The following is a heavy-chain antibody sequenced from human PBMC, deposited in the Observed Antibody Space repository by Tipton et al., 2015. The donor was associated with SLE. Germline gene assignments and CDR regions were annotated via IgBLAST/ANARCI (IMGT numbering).Heavy chain of an antibody. J-gene: IGHJ3*02. CDR2: IRYDGTEK. CDR3: ARRNSESGAFDM. Sequence: SLRLSCAASGFTFSVYWVTWVRQAPGKGLEWVAFIRYDGTEKYFADSVKGRFTISRDTSENTLYLQMNSLRAEDTAVYYCARRNSESGAFDMWGQGTLVTVSS. V-gene: IGHV3-33*08. CDR1: GFTFSVYW. D-gene: IGHD3-10*01.